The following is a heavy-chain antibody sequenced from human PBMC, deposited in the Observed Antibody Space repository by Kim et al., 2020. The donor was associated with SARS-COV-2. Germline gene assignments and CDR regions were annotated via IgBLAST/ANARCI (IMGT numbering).Heavy chain of an antibody. CDR2: IYPGDSDT. V-gene: IGHV5-51*01. Sequence: GESLKISCKGSGYSFTSYWIGWVRQMPGKGLEWMGIIYPGDSDTRYSPSFQGQVTISADKSISTAYLQWSSLKASDTAMYYCARRERASCSGGSCAAGHAFDIWGQGTMVTVSS. CDR3: ARRERASCSGGSCAAGHAFDI. CDR1: GYSFTSYW. D-gene: IGHD2-15*01. J-gene: IGHJ3*02.